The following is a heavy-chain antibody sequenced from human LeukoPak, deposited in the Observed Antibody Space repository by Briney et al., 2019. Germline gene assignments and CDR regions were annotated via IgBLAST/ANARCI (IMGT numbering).Heavy chain of an antibody. Sequence: SETLSLTCAVSGGSISSGGYSWSWIRQPPGKGLEWIGSIHYSGKVYYNPSLKSRVTTSVDTSTDQFSLRLSSATAADTAIYYCARQSGDQSSAWYFDAWGQGTLVTVSS. CDR1: GGSISSGGYS. CDR2: IHYSGKV. V-gene: IGHV4-30-2*03. D-gene: IGHD6-19*01. CDR3: ARQSGDQSSAWYFDA. J-gene: IGHJ4*02.